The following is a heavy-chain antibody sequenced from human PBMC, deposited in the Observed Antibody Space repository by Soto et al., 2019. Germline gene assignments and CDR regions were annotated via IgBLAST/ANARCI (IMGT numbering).Heavy chain of an antibody. CDR2: IYYSGST. V-gene: IGHV4-59*01. Sequence: QVQLQESGPGLVKPSETLSLTCTVSGGSISSYYWSWIRQPPGKGLEWIGYIYYSGSTNYNPSLKSRVTISVDTSKNQFSLELSSVTAADTAVYYCARVYGYNDGDWFDPWGQGTLVTVSS. CDR1: GGSISSYY. CDR3: ARVYGYNDGDWFDP. J-gene: IGHJ5*02. D-gene: IGHD5-12*01.